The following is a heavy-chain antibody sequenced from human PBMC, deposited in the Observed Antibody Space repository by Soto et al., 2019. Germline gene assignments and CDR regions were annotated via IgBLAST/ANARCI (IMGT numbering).Heavy chain of an antibody. Sequence: QVQLVQSGAEVKKPGSSVKVSCKASGGTFSSYAISWVRQAPGQGLEWMGGIIHIFGTANYAQKFQGRVTLTADESTSTAYMELSSLRAEDTAVYYCATSNYCTNGVCRLWCLPGYYGMDVWGQGTTVTVSS. D-gene: IGHD2-8*01. V-gene: IGHV1-69*01. CDR2: IIHIFGTA. CDR3: ATSNYCTNGVCRLWCLPGYYGMDV. J-gene: IGHJ6*02. CDR1: GGTFSSYA.